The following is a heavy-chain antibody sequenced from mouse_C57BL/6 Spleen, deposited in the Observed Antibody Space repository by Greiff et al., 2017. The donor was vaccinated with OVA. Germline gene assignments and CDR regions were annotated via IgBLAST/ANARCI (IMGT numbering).Heavy chain of an antibody. CDR1: GYTFTDYE. CDR3: TRLSRGWFAY. V-gene: IGHV1-15*01. CDR2: IDPETGGT. J-gene: IGHJ3*01. D-gene: IGHD3-1*01. Sequence: QVQLKQSGAELVRPGASVTLSCKASGYTFTDYEMHWVKQTPVHGLEWIGAIDPETGGTAYNQKFKGKTILTADKSSSTAYMELRSLTSEDSAVYYCTRLSRGWFAYWGQGTLVTVSA.